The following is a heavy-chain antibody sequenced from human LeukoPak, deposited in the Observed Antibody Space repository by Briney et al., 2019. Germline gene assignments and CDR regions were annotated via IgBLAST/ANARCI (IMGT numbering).Heavy chain of an antibody. D-gene: IGHD1-26*01. Sequence: GGSLRLSCAASGFAFSNHWMTWVRQAPGKGLEWVAVISYDGSNKYYADSVKGRFTISRDNSKNTLYLQMNSLRAEDTAVYYCARSRRRELLRTYFDYWGQGTLVTVSS. CDR3: ARSRRRELLRTYFDY. J-gene: IGHJ4*02. V-gene: IGHV3-30*03. CDR2: ISYDGSNK. CDR1: GFAFSNHW.